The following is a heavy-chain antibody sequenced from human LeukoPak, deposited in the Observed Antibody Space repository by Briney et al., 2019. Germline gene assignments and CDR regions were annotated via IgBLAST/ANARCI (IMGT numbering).Heavy chain of an antibody. J-gene: IGHJ4*02. CDR2: ISYDGSNK. CDR1: GFTFSSYG. CDR3: AKKWGVGTTTLDYFDY. Sequence: GGSLRLSCAASGFTFSSYGMHWVRQAPGKGLEWVAVISYDGSNKYYADSVKGRFTISRDNSKNTLYLQMNSLTDEDTAVYYCAKKWGVGTTTLDYFDYWGQGTLVTVSS. D-gene: IGHD1-26*01. V-gene: IGHV3-30*18.